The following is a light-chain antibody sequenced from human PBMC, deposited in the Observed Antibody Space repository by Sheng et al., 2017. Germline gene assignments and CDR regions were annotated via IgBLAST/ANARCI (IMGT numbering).Light chain of an antibody. J-gene: IGKJ4*01. V-gene: IGKV1-9*01. CDR1: QGINSY. CDR3: QQLNSYPFT. Sequence: IQLTQSPSSLSASVGDRVTITCRASQGINSYLAWYLQRPGKAPKLLIYAASTLQSGVPSRFSGSGSGTDFTLTISSLQPEDFVTYYCQQLNSYPFTSGGGTKV. CDR2: AAS.